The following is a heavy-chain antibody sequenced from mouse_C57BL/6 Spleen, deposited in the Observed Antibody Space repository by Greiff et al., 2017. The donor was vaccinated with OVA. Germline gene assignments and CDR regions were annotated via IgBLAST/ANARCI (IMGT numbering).Heavy chain of an antibody. CDR2: IYPRSGNT. V-gene: IGHV1-81*01. CDR3: ARDSNAY. CDR1: GYTFTSYG. J-gene: IGHJ3*01. Sequence: QVQLQQSGAELARPGASVKLSCKASGYTFTSYGISWVKQRTGQGLEWIGEIYPRSGNTYYNEKFKGKATLTADKSSSTAYMELRSLTSEDSAVYFCARDSNAYWGQGTLVTVSA. D-gene: IGHD2-5*01.